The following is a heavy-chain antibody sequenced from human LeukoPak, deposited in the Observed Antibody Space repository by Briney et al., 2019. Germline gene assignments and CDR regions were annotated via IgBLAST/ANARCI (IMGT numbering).Heavy chain of an antibody. CDR2: INAGNGNT. D-gene: IGHD3-9*01. J-gene: IGHJ4*02. CDR3: ARDDSWDYDIWADSYVLPSFDY. CDR1: GYTFTSYA. Sequence: ASVKVSCKASGYTFTSYAMHWVRQAPGQRLEWMGWINAGNGNTKYSQKFQGRVTITRDTSASTAYMELSSLRSEDTAVYFCARDDSWDYDIWADSYVLPSFDYWGQGTLVTVSS. V-gene: IGHV1-3*01.